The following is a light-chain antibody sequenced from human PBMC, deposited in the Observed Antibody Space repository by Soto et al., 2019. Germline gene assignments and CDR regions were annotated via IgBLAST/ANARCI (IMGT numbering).Light chain of an antibody. V-gene: IGLV2-14*01. Sequence: QSALTQPASVSGSPGQSITISCTGTSSDVGGYNYVSWYQQHPGKAPKLMIYEVSYRPSGVSYRFSGSKSGNTASLTISGLQAEDEADYYCSSYTSGDTVIFGGGTKLTVL. CDR2: EVS. CDR3: SSYTSGDTVI. CDR1: SSDVGGYNY. J-gene: IGLJ2*01.